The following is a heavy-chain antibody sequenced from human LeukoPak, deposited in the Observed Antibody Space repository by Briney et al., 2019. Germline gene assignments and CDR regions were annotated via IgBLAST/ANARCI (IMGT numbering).Heavy chain of an antibody. V-gene: IGHV3-33*03. CDR2: IHNDGTMG. CDR3: AKEGEPFRGYLDV. CDR1: GFTFSRVW. J-gene: IGHJ6*03. D-gene: IGHD1-26*01. Sequence: SGGSLRLSCVGSGFTFSRVWMQWVRQAPGKGLEWVAVIHNDGTMGQYADTVQGRVNISKDNSQDTLYLQMNSVRDDDTAVYHCAKEGEPFRGYLDVWGKGTTIIVSS.